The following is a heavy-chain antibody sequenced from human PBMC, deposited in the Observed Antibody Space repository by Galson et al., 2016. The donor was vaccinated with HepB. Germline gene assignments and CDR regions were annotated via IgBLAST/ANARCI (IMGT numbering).Heavy chain of an antibody. Sequence: CAISGDSVSHNSVAWNWVRQSPSRGLEWLGRTYYRSQWYNDYAPSMKSRITINPDTSKNQFSLQLSSVAPEDTAVDYCARDRDDCSFDYWGQGTLVTVSS. CDR2: TYYRSQWYN. V-gene: IGHV6-1*01. D-gene: IGHD2-21*02. CDR3: ARDRDDCSFDY. J-gene: IGHJ4*02. CDR1: GDSVSHNSVA.